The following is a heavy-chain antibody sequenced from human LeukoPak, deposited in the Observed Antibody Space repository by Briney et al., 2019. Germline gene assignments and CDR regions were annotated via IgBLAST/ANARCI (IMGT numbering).Heavy chain of an antibody. V-gene: IGHV3-48*02. CDR1: GFTFSSYS. CDR3: ARALRYYDTSGYDYGFDY. CDR2: ISSSSGTI. D-gene: IGHD3-22*01. J-gene: IGHJ4*02. Sequence: GGSLRLSCVASGFTFSSYSMNWVRQAPGKGLEWVSYISSSSGTIYYADSVKGRFTISRDNVKNSLYLQMNSLRDEDTAVYYCARALRYYDTSGYDYGFDYWGQGTLVTVSS.